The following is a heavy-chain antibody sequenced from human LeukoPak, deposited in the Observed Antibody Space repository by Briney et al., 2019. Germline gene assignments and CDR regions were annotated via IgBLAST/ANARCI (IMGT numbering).Heavy chain of an antibody. D-gene: IGHD6-13*01. CDR1: GFTFSIYA. CDR3: ARDPALIAAENWFDP. V-gene: IGHV3-48*04. Sequence: PGGSLGLSCAASGFTFSIYAMTWVRQAPGKGLEWVSYISSSGSTIYYADSVKGRFTISRDNAKNSLYLQMNSLRAEDTAVYYCARDPALIAAENWFDPWGQGTLVTVSS. J-gene: IGHJ5*02. CDR2: ISSSGSTI.